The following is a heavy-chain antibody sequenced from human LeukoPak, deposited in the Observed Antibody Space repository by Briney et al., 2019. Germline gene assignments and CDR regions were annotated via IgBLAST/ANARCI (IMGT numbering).Heavy chain of an antibody. V-gene: IGHV4-31*03. CDR3: ARTNGVGYCSSTSCRGLYYYYGMDV. D-gene: IGHD2-2*01. CDR1: GGSISSGGYY. Sequence: SHTLSLTCTVSGGSISSGGYYWSWIRHHPGKGLEWIGYIYYSGSTYYNPSLNSRVTISVDTSKNQFSLKLSSVTAADTAVYYCARTNGVGYCSSTSCRGLYYYYGMDVWGQGTTVTVSS. CDR2: IYYSGST. J-gene: IGHJ6*02.